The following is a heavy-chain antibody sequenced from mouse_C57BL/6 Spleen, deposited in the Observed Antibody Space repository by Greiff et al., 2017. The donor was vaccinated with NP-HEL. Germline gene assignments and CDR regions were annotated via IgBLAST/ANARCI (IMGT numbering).Heavy chain of an antibody. D-gene: IGHD2-5*01. V-gene: IGHV14-2*01. CDR3: AKDCSNPYYFGC. Sequence: VQLQQSGAELVKPGASVKLSCTASGFNIQDYYMHWVKQRTEQGLEWIGRIDPEDGETKYAPKFQGKATITADTSSNTAYLQLSSLTSADNAVFYCAKDCSNPYYFGCWGQGTTLTVSS. CDR2: IDPEDGET. J-gene: IGHJ2*01. CDR1: GFNIQDYY.